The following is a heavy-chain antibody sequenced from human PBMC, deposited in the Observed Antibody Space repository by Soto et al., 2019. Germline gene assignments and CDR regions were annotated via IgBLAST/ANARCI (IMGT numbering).Heavy chain of an antibody. Sequence: KPSETLSLTCTVSGGSISSGGYYWSWIRQHPGKGLEWIGYIYYSGSTYYNPSLKSRVTILVDTSKNQFSLKLSSVTAADTAVYYCARGITGTTWFDPWGQGTLVTVSS. V-gene: IGHV4-31*03. CDR2: IYYSGST. D-gene: IGHD1-20*01. CDR3: ARGITGTTWFDP. CDR1: GGSISSGGYY. J-gene: IGHJ5*02.